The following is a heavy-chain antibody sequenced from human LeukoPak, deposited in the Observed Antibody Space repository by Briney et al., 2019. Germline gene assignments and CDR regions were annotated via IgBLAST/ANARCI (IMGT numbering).Heavy chain of an antibody. V-gene: IGHV3-21*01. CDR1: GFTFSSYS. J-gene: IGHJ4*02. D-gene: IGHD4-17*01. CDR3: ARGGRDYGFLFVY. CDR2: ISSSSSYI. Sequence: GGSLGLSCAASGFTFSSYSMNWVRQAPGKGLEWVSSISSSSSYIYYADSVKGRFTISRDNAKNSLYLQMNSLRAEDTAVYYCARGGRDYGFLFVYWGQGTLVTVSS.